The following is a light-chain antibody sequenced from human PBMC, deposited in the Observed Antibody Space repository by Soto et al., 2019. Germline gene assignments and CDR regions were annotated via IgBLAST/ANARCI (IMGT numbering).Light chain of an antibody. CDR3: AAWDDSLSGPV. CDR2: RNN. J-gene: IGLJ2*01. CDR1: SSNIGSNY. Sequence: QSVLTQPPSASGTPGQRVTISCSGSSSNIGSNYVYWYQQLPGTAPKLLIYRNNQRPSRVPDRFSGSKSGTSASLALSGLRSEDEADYYCAAWDDSLSGPVFGGGTKVTVL. V-gene: IGLV1-47*01.